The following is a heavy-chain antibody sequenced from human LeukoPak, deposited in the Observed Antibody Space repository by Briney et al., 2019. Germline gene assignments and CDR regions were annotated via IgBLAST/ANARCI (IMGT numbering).Heavy chain of an antibody. D-gene: IGHD3-9*01. CDR2: ITCSGTNR. CDR3: VIWGDYDVLTGYYVPDY. V-gene: IGHV3-23*01. Sequence: GGSLRLSCVASGFTFSNYAMSWVRQAPGKGLEWVSAITCSGTNRYYADSLKGRFTTSRDNSKNTVFLQMNSLRHEDTAIYYCVIWGDYDVLTGYYVPDYWGQGTLVTVAS. J-gene: IGHJ4*02. CDR1: GFTFSNYA.